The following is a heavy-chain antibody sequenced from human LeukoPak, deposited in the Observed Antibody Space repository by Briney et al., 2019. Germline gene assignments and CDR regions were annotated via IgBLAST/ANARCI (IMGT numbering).Heavy chain of an antibody. CDR2: IRFDGSNK. CDR1: GFTFSSYG. D-gene: IGHD4-17*01. Sequence: PGGSLRLSCAASGFTFSSYGMLWVRQAPGKGLDWVAFIRFDGSNKYYADSVKGRFTISRDNSKNTLYLQMNSLRVEDTAVYYCAKGGDYGTYYYYYYMDVWGKGTTVTISS. CDR3: AKGGDYGTYYYYYYMDV. V-gene: IGHV3-30*02. J-gene: IGHJ6*03.